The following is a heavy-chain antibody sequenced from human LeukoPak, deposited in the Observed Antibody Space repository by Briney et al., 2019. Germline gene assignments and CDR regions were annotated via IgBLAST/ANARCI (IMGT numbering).Heavy chain of an antibody. J-gene: IGHJ3*02. V-gene: IGHV1-2*02. CDR1: GYTFTVYY. CDR3: ARDHYDILTGYSDAFDI. CDR2: INPNSGGT. Sequence: ASVKVSCKASGYTFTVYYMHWVRQAPGQGLEWMGWINPNSGGTNYAQKFQGRVTMTRDTSISTAYMELSRLRSDDTAVYYCARDHYDILTGYSDAFDIWGQGTMVTVSS. D-gene: IGHD3-9*01.